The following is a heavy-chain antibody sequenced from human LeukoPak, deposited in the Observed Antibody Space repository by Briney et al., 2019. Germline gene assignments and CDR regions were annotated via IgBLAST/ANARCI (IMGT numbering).Heavy chain of an antibody. Sequence: SQTLSLTCTVSGGSISSGGYYWSWIRQHPGKGLEWIGYIYYSGSTYYNPSLKSRVTITVDTSKNQFSLKLSSVTAADTAVYYCARVPVTTSWFDPWGQGTLVTVSS. J-gene: IGHJ5*02. D-gene: IGHD4-17*01. CDR3: ARVPVTTSWFDP. CDR1: GGSISSGGYY. CDR2: IYYSGST. V-gene: IGHV4-31*03.